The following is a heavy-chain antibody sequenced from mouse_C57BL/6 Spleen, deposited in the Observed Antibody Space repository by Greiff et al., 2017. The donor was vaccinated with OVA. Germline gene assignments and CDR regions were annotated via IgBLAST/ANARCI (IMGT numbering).Heavy chain of an antibody. CDR3: TTDYYGSSPSY. V-gene: IGHV14-1*01. J-gene: IGHJ2*01. CDR1: GFNIKDYY. CDR2: IDPEDGDT. D-gene: IGHD1-1*01. Sequence: VQLKQSGAELVRPGASVKLSCTASGFNIKDYYMHWVKQRPEQGLEWIGRIDPEDGDTEYAPKFQGKATITADTSSNTAYLQLSSLTSEDTAVYYCTTDYYGSSPSYWGQGTTLTVSS.